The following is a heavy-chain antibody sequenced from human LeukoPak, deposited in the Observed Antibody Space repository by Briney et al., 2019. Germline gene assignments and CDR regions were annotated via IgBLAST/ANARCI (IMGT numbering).Heavy chain of an antibody. CDR1: RFSLSHRGMR. Sequence: EPGPTLDHPTQPLKLTCTFSRFSLSHRGMRVSWIRQPPGKALEWLARIDWDDDKFYSRSLKTRLTISKHTSKNQVVLTMTNMDPVDTATYYCARQAAADFDYWGQGPLVTV. CDR3: ARQAAADFDY. CDR2: IDWDDDK. J-gene: IGHJ4*02. D-gene: IGHD6-13*01. V-gene: IGHV2-70*04.